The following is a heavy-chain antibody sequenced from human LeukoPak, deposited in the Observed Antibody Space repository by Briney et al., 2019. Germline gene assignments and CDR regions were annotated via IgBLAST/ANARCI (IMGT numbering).Heavy chain of an antibody. CDR1: GFTFSTYS. Sequence: GGSLRLSCAASGFTFSTYSMNWVRQAPGKGLEWVSSISTGSSYIYYADSVKGRFTISRDNAKNSLYLQMNSLRADDTAVYYCARGSRLTFGGVIVTPDCWGQGTLVTVSS. V-gene: IGHV3-21*01. CDR3: ARGSRLTFGGVIVTPDC. D-gene: IGHD3-16*02. CDR2: ISTGSSYI. J-gene: IGHJ4*02.